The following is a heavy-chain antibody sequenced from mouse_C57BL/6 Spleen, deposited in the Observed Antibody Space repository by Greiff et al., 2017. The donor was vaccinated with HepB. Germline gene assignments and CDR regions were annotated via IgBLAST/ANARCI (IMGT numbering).Heavy chain of an antibody. V-gene: IGHV1-22*01. CDR3: ARSVYGSAWFAY. CDR2: INPNNGGT. Sequence: VQLQQSGPELVKPGASVKMSCKASGYTFTDYNMHWVKQSHGKSLEWIGYINPNNGGTSYNQKFKGKATLTVNKSSSTAYMELRSLTSEDSAVYYCARSVYGSAWFAYWGQGTLVTVSA. J-gene: IGHJ3*01. CDR1: GYTFTDYN. D-gene: IGHD1-1*02.